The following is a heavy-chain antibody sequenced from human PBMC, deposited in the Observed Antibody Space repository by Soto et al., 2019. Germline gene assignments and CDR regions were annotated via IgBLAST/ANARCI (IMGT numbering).Heavy chain of an antibody. Sequence: SVKVSCKASGGTFSSYAISWVRQAPGQGLEWMGGIIPIFGTANYAQKFQGRVTITADESTSTAYMELSSLRSEDTAVYYCARDLKGGVVTPYNWFDPWGRGTLVTVSS. CDR3: ARDLKGGVVTPYNWFDP. J-gene: IGHJ5*02. CDR2: IIPIFGTA. V-gene: IGHV1-69*13. CDR1: GGTFSSYA. D-gene: IGHD3-3*01.